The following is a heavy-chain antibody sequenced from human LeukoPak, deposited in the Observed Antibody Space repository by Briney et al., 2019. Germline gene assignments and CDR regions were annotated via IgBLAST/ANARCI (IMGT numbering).Heavy chain of an antibody. V-gene: IGHV3-23*01. CDR2: ISGSGGST. CDR1: GFAFNSYD. D-gene: IGHD3-10*01. J-gene: IGHJ6*02. CDR3: AAYGSGSYLFGMDV. Sequence: GGSLRLSCAASGFAFNSYDINWVRQAPGKGLEWVSAISGSGGSTYYADSVKGRFTISRDNSKNTLYLQMNSLRAEDTAVYYCAAYGSGSYLFGMDVWGQGTTVTVSS.